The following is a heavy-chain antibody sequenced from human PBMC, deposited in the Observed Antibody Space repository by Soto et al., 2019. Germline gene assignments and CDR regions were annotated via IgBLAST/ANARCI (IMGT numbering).Heavy chain of an antibody. CDR3: ARAYYYDFWSGYYLGWFDP. D-gene: IGHD3-3*01. J-gene: IGHJ5*02. CDR2: IIPIFGTA. Sequence: SVKVSCKASGGTFSSYAISWVRPAPGQGLEWMGGIIPIFGTANYAQKFQGRVTITADESTSTAYMELSSLRSEDTAVYYCARAYYYDFWSGYYLGWFDPWGQGTLVTVSS. V-gene: IGHV1-69*13. CDR1: GGTFSSYA.